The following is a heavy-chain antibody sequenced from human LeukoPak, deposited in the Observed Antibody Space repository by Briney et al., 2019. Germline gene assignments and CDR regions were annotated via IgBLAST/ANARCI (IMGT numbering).Heavy chain of an antibody. V-gene: IGHV3-21*01. D-gene: IGHD3-10*01. CDR2: ISSSSTYI. J-gene: IGHJ4*02. Sequence: GGSLRLSCAASGFTFSSYSMNWVRQAPGKGLEWGSSISSSSTYIYYAVSVKGRFTISRDNDENSLYLQMNSLRAEDTAVYYCVRGIRGAYHYFEYWGQGTLVTVSS. CDR1: GFTFSSYS. CDR3: VRGIRGAYHYFEY.